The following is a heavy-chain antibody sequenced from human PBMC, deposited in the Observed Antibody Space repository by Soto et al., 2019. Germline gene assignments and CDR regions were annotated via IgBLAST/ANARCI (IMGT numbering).Heavy chain of an antibody. Sequence: SETLSLTCTVSGGSISSGDYYWSWIRQPPGKGLEWIGYIYYSGSTYYNPSLKSRVTISVDTSKNQFSLKLSSVTAADTAVYYCAREVVAARLLDNMNYGMDVWGQGTTVTVSS. CDR2: IYYSGST. CDR3: AREVVAARLLDNMNYGMDV. V-gene: IGHV4-30-4*01. J-gene: IGHJ6*02. D-gene: IGHD6-6*01. CDR1: GGSISSGDYY.